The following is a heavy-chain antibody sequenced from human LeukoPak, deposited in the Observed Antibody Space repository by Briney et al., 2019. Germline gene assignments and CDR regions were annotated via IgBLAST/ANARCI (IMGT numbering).Heavy chain of an antibody. V-gene: IGHV4-39*01. Sequence: SETLSLTCTVSGGSISTSDYYWGWVRQPPGKGLEWIGSMRYTGTTYYNPSLKSRVTISVDTSKNQLSLKLSSVTAADTAVYYCAIRNNYGSGSYYPWGQGTLVTVSS. CDR1: GGSISTSDYY. CDR3: AIRNNYGSGSYYP. J-gene: IGHJ5*02. CDR2: MRYTGTT. D-gene: IGHD3-10*01.